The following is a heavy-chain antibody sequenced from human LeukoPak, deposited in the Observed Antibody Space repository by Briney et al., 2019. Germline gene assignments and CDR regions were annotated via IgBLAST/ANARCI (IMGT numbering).Heavy chain of an antibody. CDR3: AKAASKYYYDSSGYDLDY. CDR2: IRYDGSNE. Sequence: GGSLRLSCAASGFIFSNYGMHWVRQAPGKGLEWVAIIRYDGSNEYYANSVKGRFTISRDNSKNTLYLQMNSLRAEDTAVYYCAKAASKYYYDSSGYDLDYWGQGTQVTVSS. D-gene: IGHD3-22*01. V-gene: IGHV3-30*02. J-gene: IGHJ4*02. CDR1: GFIFSNYG.